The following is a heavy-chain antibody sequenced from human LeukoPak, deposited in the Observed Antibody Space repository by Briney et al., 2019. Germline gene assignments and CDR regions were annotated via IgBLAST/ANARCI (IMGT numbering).Heavy chain of an antibody. CDR1: GGTFSSYT. CDR3: ARVTDYSNYYMDV. J-gene: IGHJ6*03. D-gene: IGHD4-11*01. V-gene: IGHV1-69*02. Sequence: ASVKVSCMASGGTFSSYTISWVRQAPGQGLEWMGRIIPILGIANYAQKFQGRVTITADKSSSTAYMELSSLRSEDTAVYYCARVTDYSNYYMDVWGKGTTVTVSS. CDR2: IIPILGIA.